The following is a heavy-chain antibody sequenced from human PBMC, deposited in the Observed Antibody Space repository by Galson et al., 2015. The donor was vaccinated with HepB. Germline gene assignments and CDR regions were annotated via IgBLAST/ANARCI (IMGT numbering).Heavy chain of an antibody. CDR1: GGSISSSSYY. V-gene: IGHV4-39*01. CDR3: AMTMIVVSPDAFDI. D-gene: IGHD3-22*01. Sequence: VSGGSISSSSYYWGWIRQPPGKGLEWIGSIYYSGSTYYNPSLKSRVTISVDTSKNQFSLKLSSVTAADTAVYYCAMTMIVVSPDAFDIWGQGTMVTVSS. CDR2: IYYSGST. J-gene: IGHJ3*02.